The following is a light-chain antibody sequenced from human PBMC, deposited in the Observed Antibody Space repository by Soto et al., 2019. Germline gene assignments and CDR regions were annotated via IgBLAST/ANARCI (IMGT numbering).Light chain of an antibody. V-gene: IGKV3-15*01. Sequence: EIVMTQSPATLSVSPGETVTLSCWASQGIINKLAWYQRRPGQAPRLLIYGASTRATDIPARFSGSGSGTEFTLTISSLESEDFAVYYCQDYSQWPRTFGQGTKVEVK. CDR1: QGIINK. CDR3: QDYSQWPRT. J-gene: IGKJ1*01. CDR2: GAS.